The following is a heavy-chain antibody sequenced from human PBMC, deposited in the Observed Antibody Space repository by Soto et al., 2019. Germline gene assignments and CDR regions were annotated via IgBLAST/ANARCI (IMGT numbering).Heavy chain of an antibody. CDR3: AITAMVTGYYGMDV. Sequence: PGGSLRLSCAASGFTFSSYGMHWVRQAPGKGLEWVAVISYDGSNKYYADSVKGRFTISRDNSKNTLYLQMNSLRAEDTAVYYCAITAMVTGYYGMDVWGQGTTVTVSS. V-gene: IGHV3-30*03. D-gene: IGHD5-18*01. CDR2: ISYDGSNK. CDR1: GFTFSSYG. J-gene: IGHJ6*02.